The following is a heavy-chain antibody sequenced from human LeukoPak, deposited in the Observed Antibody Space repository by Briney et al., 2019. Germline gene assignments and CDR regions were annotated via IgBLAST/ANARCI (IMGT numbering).Heavy chain of an antibody. D-gene: IGHD3-22*01. CDR2: INPNSGGT. CDR1: GYTFTGYY. Sequence: ASVKVSCKASGYTFTGYYMHWVRQAPGQGLEGMGWINPNSGGTNYAQKFQGRVTMTRDTSISTAYMELRSLRSDDTAVYYCASAAMITTSFDYWGQGTLVTVSS. J-gene: IGHJ4*02. CDR3: ASAAMITTSFDY. V-gene: IGHV1-2*02.